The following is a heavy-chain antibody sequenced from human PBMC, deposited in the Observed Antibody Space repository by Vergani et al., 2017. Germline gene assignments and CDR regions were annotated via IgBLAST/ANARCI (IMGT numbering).Heavy chain of an antibody. J-gene: IGHJ4*02. CDR1: GGSITNNF. V-gene: IGHV4-4*08. CDR3: ARTESFILRYFHWAL. D-gene: IGHD3-9*01. Sequence: QVQLQESGPGLVKPSETLSLTCTVSGGSITNNFWSWIRRPPGKGLEWIGYIHHSGATNSKSSLRSRVSISVDTSKNQFSLEVTSVTAADTAIYFCARTESFILRYFHWALWGQGTLVTV. CDR2: IHHSGAT.